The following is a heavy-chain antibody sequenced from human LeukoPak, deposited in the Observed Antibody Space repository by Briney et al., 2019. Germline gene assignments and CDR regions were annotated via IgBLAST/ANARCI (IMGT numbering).Heavy chain of an antibody. CDR3: ARGITGSRADY. CDR1: GFTFSDYY. CDR2: IGNNGSPI. V-gene: IGHV3-11*04. Sequence: GGSLRLSCAASGFTFSDYYMSWIRQAPGKGLEWISYIGNNGSPIYYADSVKGRFTISRDNAMNSLYLQMNSLRAEDTAVYYCARGITGSRADYWGQGTLVTVSS. D-gene: IGHD1-20*01. J-gene: IGHJ4*02.